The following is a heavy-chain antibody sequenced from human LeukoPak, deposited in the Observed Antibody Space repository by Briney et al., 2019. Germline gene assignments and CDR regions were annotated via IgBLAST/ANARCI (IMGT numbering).Heavy chain of an antibody. CDR2: INHSGST. CDR3: ARDPVVTATDY. Sequence: PSETLSLTCAVYGGSFSGYYWSWIRQPPGKGLEWIGEINHSGSTNYNPSLKSRVTISVDTSKNQFSLKLSSVTAADTAVHYCARDPVVTATDYWGQGTLVTVSS. V-gene: IGHV4-34*01. J-gene: IGHJ4*02. CDR1: GGSFSGYY. D-gene: IGHD2-21*02.